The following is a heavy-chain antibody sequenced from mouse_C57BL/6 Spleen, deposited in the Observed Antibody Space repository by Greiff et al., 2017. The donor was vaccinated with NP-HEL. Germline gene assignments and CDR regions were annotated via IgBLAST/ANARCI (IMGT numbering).Heavy chain of an antibody. V-gene: IGHV1-15*01. D-gene: IGHD1-1*01. CDR3: TRTHYGSSYVAWFAY. Sequence: KQSGAELVRPGASVTLSCKASGYTFTDYEMHWVKQTPVHGLEWIGAIDPETGGTAYNQKFKGKAILTADKSSSTAYMELRSLTSEDSAVYYCTRTHYGSSYVAWFAYWGQGTLVTVSA. CDR2: IDPETGGT. CDR1: GYTFTDYE. J-gene: IGHJ3*01.